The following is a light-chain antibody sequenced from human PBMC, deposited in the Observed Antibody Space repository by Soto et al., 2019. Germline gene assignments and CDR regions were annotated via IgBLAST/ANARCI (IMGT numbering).Light chain of an antibody. J-gene: IGKJ4*01. CDR2: DAS. CDR1: QSVGSF. V-gene: IGKV3-11*01. Sequence: EIMLTQSPATLSLSPGERATLSCRASQSVGSFLAWYQQKPGQTPRFLIYDASNRATGIPARFSGSGSGTDFALTISSLEPEDFAVYYCQQRTNWPLTFGGGTQVEIK. CDR3: QQRTNWPLT.